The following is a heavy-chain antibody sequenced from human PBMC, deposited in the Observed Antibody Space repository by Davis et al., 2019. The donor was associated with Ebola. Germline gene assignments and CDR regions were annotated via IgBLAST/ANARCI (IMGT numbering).Heavy chain of an antibody. CDR3: ARVDWLYYGMDV. Sequence: SETLSLTCAVYGGSFSGYYWSWIRQPPGKGLEWIGEINHSGSTNYNPSLKSRVTISVDTSKNQFSLKLSSVTAADTAVYYCARVDWLYYGMDVWGQGTTGTVSS. CDR2: INHSGST. CDR1: GGSFSGYY. V-gene: IGHV4-34*01. J-gene: IGHJ6*02. D-gene: IGHD3-9*01.